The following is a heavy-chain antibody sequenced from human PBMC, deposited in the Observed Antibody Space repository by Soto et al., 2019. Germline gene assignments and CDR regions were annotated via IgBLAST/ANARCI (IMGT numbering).Heavy chain of an antibody. D-gene: IGHD5-18*01. CDR3: ATRGYSYGQLDY. CDR1: GYTFTSYD. J-gene: IGHJ4*02. CDR2: MNPNNGNT. V-gene: IGHV1-18*01. Sequence: ASVKVSCKASGYTFTSYDINWVRQATGQGLEWMGWMNPNNGNTNYAQKLQGRVTMTTDTSTSTAYMELRSLRSDDTAVYYCATRGYSYGQLDYWGQGTLVTVSS.